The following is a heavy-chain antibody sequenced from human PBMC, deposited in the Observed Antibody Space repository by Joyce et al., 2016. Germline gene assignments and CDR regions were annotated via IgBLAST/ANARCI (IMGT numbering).Heavy chain of an antibody. D-gene: IGHD2-8*01. V-gene: IGHV3-21*01. CDR1: GFPFSSYS. CDR3: ARSSYTNGIFDY. CDR2: LSSSSSYI. Sequence: EVQLVESGGGLVKPGGSLRLSCAASGFPFSSYSMSWVRQGPGKGLGGVSSLSSSSSYIKYTDSVKGRFTISRDNAKNSLYLQMNSLRVEDTAVYYCARSSYTNGIFDYWGQGTLVTVSS. J-gene: IGHJ4*02.